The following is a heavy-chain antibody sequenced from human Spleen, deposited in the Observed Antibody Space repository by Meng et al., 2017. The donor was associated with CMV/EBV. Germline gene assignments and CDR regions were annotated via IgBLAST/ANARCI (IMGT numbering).Heavy chain of an antibody. J-gene: IGHJ6*02. CDR3: AKPKQQLVLGDYYYGMDV. CDR2: ISGSGGST. Sequence: LSLTCAASGFTFSSYAMSWVRQAPGKGLEWVSAISGSGGSTYYADSVKGRFTISRDNSKNTLYLQMNSLRAEDTAVYYCAKPKQQLVLGDYYYGMDVWGQGTTVTVSS. D-gene: IGHD6-13*01. V-gene: IGHV3-23*01. CDR1: GFTFSSYA.